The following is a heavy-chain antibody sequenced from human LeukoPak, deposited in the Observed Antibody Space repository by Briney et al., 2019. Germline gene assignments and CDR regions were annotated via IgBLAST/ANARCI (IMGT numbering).Heavy chain of an antibody. J-gene: IGHJ4*02. V-gene: IGHV4-59*01. CDR1: GGSISSYY. D-gene: IGHD3-3*02. CDR3: ARGGIRQTFDN. Sequence: SEALSLTCTVSGGSISSYYWSWIRQPPGKGLEWIGYIYYSGSTNHNPSLKSRVTISVDTSKNQFSLNLTSVTAADTAVYYCARGGIRQTFDNWGQGTLVTVSS. CDR2: IYYSGST.